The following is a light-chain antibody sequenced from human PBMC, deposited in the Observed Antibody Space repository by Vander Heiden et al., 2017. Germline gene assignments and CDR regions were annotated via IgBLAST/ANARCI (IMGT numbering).Light chain of an antibody. V-gene: IGKV4-1*01. Sequence: DIVLTQSADSLAVSLGERAAIHCKSSQSVLDSSNSKNYFAWYQQKPGQPPKLLIYWASTRESGVPDRFGGSGSGTDFTLTISSLQAEDVAIYYCQQYYSSPLTFGGGTKVEIK. CDR3: QQYYSSPLT. CDR1: QSVLDSSNSKNY. J-gene: IGKJ4*01. CDR2: WAS.